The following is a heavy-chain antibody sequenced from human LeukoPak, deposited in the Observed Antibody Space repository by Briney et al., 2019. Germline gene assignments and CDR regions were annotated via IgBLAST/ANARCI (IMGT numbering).Heavy chain of an antibody. CDR2: INPSGGSP. D-gene: IGHD2-15*01. CDR1: GYTFTSHY. V-gene: IGHV1-46*01. J-gene: IGHJ4*02. CDR3: ARDEVAGVNYFDY. Sequence: ASVKVSCKASGYTFTSHYMHWVRQAPGQGLEWRGVINPSGGSPNYAQKFQGRVIMTGDTSTATVYMELSSLRSEDTALYYCARDEVAGVNYFDYWGQGTLVTVSS.